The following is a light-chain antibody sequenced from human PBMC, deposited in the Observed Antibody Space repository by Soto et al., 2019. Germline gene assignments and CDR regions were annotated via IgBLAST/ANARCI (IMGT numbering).Light chain of an antibody. J-gene: IGKJ1*01. CDR1: QSVGSN. CDR2: DAS. V-gene: IGKV1-39*01. CDR3: QQSYSTLTWT. Sequence: DIQMTQSPSTLSGSVGERVTITCRASQSVGSNLSWYQQKPGNAPNRLIYDASSLQSGVPSRFSGSGSGTDFTLTISSLQPEDFATYYCQQSYSTLTWTFGQGTKVDI.